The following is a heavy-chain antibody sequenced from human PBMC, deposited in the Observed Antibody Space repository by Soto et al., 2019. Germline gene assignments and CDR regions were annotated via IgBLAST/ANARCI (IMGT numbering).Heavy chain of an antibody. Sequence: GSLRLSCAASGFIFENFGMSWVRQAPGKGLEWITSISGSGFKKYYADSVKGRFTISRDNSKSTVYLELNNLSAEDTAVYHCAKNQGVELVPLATVDWFDPWGQGSVVTVSS. D-gene: IGHD1-26*01. CDR3: AKNQGVELVPLATVDWFDP. J-gene: IGHJ5*02. CDR2: ISGSGFKK. V-gene: IGHV3-23*01. CDR1: GFIFENFG.